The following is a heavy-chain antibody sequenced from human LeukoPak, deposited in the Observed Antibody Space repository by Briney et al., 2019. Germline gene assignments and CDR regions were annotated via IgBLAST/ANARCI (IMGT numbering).Heavy chain of an antibody. CDR1: GFTFSSYA. J-gene: IGHJ5*02. D-gene: IGHD6-13*01. CDR3: ARDFGYGIAAAGIDWFDR. Sequence: PGGSLRLSCAASGFTFSSYAMHWVRQAPGKGLEWVAVISYDGSNKYYADSVKGRFTISRDNSKNTLYLQMNSLRAEDTAVYYCARDFGYGIAAAGIDWFDRWGQGTLVTVSS. CDR2: ISYDGSNK. V-gene: IGHV3-30*04.